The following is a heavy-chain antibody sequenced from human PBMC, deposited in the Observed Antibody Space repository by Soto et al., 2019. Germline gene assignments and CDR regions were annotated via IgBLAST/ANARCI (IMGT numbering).Heavy chain of an antibody. CDR3: ATSGYPYDY. J-gene: IGHJ4*02. Sequence: QVTLKESGPVLVKPTEPLTLTGTVSGFSLNNARMGVSWIRQPPGKALEWLAHIFSNDAKSYTTSLKSRLSISKDTSKSQVVLTMTNMDPVDTATYYCATSGYPYDYWGQGTLVTVSS. CDR1: GFSLNNARMG. V-gene: IGHV2-26*01. CDR2: IFSNDAK. D-gene: IGHD3-22*01.